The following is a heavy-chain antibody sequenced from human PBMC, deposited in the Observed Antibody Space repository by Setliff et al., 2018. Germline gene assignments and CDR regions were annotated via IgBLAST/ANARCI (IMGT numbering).Heavy chain of an antibody. Sequence: SETLSLTCTVSGGSITSSSYYWGWVRQPPGKGLEWIGTIFWSGTTYYNPSLNSRGTISVDTSRDQFSLRLSSVTAADTAVYYCARVRRGGYYGSGSSPFDYWGQGTLVTVSS. J-gene: IGHJ4*02. V-gene: IGHV4-39*01. CDR3: ARVRRGGYYGSGSSPFDY. CDR1: GGSITSSSYY. CDR2: IFWSGTT. D-gene: IGHD3-10*01.